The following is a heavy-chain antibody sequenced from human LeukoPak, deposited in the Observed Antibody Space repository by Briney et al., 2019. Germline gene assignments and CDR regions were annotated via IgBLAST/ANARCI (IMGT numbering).Heavy chain of an antibody. CDR2: IRSKANSYAT. Sequence: PGGSLRLSCAASGFTFSGSAMHWVRQASGKGLEWVGRIRSKANSYATAYAASVKGRFTISRGDSKNTAYLQMNSLKTEDTAVYYCTRRGKDDSSGYYPAWGQGTLVTVSS. CDR3: TRRGKDDSSGYYPA. J-gene: IGHJ5*02. CDR1: GFTFSGSA. V-gene: IGHV3-73*01. D-gene: IGHD3-22*01.